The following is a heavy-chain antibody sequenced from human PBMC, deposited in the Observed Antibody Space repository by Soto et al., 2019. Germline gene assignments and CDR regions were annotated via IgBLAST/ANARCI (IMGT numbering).Heavy chain of an antibody. D-gene: IGHD5-18*01. V-gene: IGHV1-46*01. CDR2: INPSGGST. Sequence: GASVKVSCKASGYTFTSYYMHWVRQAPGQGLEWMGIINPSGGSTSYAQKFQGRVTMTRDTSTSTVYMELSSLRSEDTAVYYCARDTGLYSYGFSFDYWGQGTLVTVSS. CDR1: GYTFTSYY. CDR3: ARDTGLYSYGFSFDY. J-gene: IGHJ4*02.